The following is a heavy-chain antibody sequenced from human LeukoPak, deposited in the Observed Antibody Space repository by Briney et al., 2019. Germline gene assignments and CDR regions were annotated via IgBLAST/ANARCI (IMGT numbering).Heavy chain of an antibody. Sequence: ASVKVSCKASGYTFTGYYMHWVRQAPGQGLGWMGWINPNSGGTSYAQKFQGRVTMTRDASISTAYMELSRLRSDDTAVYYCARDVDYYGSGSPNWFDPWGQGTLVTVSS. CDR1: GYTFTGYY. J-gene: IGHJ5*02. CDR2: INPNSGGT. D-gene: IGHD3-10*01. V-gene: IGHV1-2*02. CDR3: ARDVDYYGSGSPNWFDP.